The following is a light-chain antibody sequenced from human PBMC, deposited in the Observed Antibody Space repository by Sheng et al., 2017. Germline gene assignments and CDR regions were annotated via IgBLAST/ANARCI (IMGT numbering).Light chain of an antibody. CDR2: DVS. V-gene: IGLV2-14*03. Sequence: QSALTQPPSASGSPGQSVTISCTGTSSDVGGYKYVSWYQQHPGKVPKLMIYDVSNRPSGVSNRFSGSKSGNTASLTISGLQTEDEADYYCSSYTSISTWVFGGGTKLTVL. CDR1: SSDVGGYKY. CDR3: SSYTSISTWV. J-gene: IGLJ3*02.